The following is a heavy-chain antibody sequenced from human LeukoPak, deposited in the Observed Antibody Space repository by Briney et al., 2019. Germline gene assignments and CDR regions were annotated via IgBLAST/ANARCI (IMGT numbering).Heavy chain of an antibody. CDR2: IYYSGST. Sequence: SETLSLTCTVSGSSVSSGSYYWSWIRQPPGKGLERIGYIYYSGSTNYNPSLKSRVTISVDTSKNQFSLKLSSVTAADTAVYYCARDGDQYGGYFDYWGQATLVTVSS. CDR3: ARDGDQYGGYFDY. CDR1: GSSVSSGSYY. D-gene: IGHD4/OR15-4a*01. V-gene: IGHV4-61*01. J-gene: IGHJ4*02.